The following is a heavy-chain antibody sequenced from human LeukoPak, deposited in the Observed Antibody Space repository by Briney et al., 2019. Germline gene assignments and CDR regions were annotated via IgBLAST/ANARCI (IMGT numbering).Heavy chain of an antibody. Sequence: PGGSLRLSCAASGFTFSSYAMSWVRQAPGTGLEWVSGISWNSGSIGYADSVKGRFTISRDNAKNSLYLQMNSLRTEDTAFYYCVKDWTTLIRGGELWGRGTLVTVSS. CDR3: VKDWTTLIRGGEL. J-gene: IGHJ2*01. D-gene: IGHD3-10*01. CDR1: GFTFSSYA. CDR2: ISWNSGSI. V-gene: IGHV3-9*01.